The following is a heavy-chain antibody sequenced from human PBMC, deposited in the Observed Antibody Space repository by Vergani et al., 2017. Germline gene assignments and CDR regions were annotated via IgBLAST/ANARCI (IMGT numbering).Heavy chain of an antibody. D-gene: IGHD3-10*01. CDR2: FYTSGMT. CDR1: GGSINTGAYY. J-gene: IGHJ6*02. CDR3: ARELSYYYGSGSDDYNPYYYEGMDV. V-gene: IGHV4-61*02. Sequence: QVQLQESGPRLVRPSQTLSLTCTVSGGSINTGAYYWSWIRQPAGKGLEWIGRFYTSGMTNYNPSLKSRVTILVASSKGQLPLKLTSVTAGDTAVYFCARELSYYYGSGSDDYNPYYYEGMDVWVPGTTVTVSS.